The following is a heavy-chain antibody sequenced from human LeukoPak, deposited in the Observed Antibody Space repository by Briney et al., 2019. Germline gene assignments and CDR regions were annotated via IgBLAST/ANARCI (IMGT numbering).Heavy chain of an antibody. Sequence: SETLSLTCTVSGYSISSGYYWGWIRQPPGKGLEWIGSIYHSGSTYYNPSLKSRVTISVDTSKKQFSLKLTSVTVADTAVYYCARETSQKGAHYMDVWGKGTTVTISS. CDR3: ARETSQKGAHYMDV. V-gene: IGHV4-38-2*02. D-gene: IGHD3-16*01. CDR2: IYHSGST. J-gene: IGHJ6*03. CDR1: GYSISSGYY.